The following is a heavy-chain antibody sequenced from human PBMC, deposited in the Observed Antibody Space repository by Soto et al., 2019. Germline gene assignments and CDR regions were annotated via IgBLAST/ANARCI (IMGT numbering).Heavy chain of an antibody. CDR2: IYSSGTT. J-gene: IGHJ4*02. V-gene: IGHV4-28*01. D-gene: IGHD1-26*01. Sequence: QVQLQESGPGLVKPSDTLSLTCAVSGYSISSSNWWGWIRQPPGKGLEWIGYIYSSGTTYYTPSLKGRVPMSVDTSKNQFSLKLTSVTAVDTAVYYCARREIQGPIDYWGQGTLVTVSS. CDR3: ARREIQGPIDY. CDR1: GYSISSSNW.